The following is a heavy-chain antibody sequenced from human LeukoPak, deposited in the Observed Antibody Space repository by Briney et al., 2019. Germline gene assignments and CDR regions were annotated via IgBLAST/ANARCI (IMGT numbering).Heavy chain of an antibody. CDR3: ARAVTWFGEINWFDP. D-gene: IGHD3-10*01. V-gene: IGHV4-59*01. Sequence: SETLSLTCTVSGGSISSYYWSWIRQPPGKGLEWIGYIYYSGTTNYNPSLKSRVTISIDTSKNQFSLKLSSVTAADTAVYYCARAVTWFGEINWFDPWGQGTLVTVSS. CDR2: IYYSGTT. J-gene: IGHJ5*02. CDR1: GGSISSYY.